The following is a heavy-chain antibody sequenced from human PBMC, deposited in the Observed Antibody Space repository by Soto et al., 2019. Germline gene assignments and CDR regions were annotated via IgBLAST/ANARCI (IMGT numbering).Heavy chain of an antibody. V-gene: IGHV3-23*01. CDR3: AKPPPTSSWYVQY. CDR1: GFSFSSYA. J-gene: IGHJ4*02. CDR2: ISGSAGST. Sequence: EVQLLESGGGLVHPGGSLRLSCAASGFSFSSYAMSWVRQAPGKGLEWVSAISGSAGSTYYADSVKGRFTISRDNSKNTLYLQMNGLRAEDTAVYYCAKPPPTSSWYVQYWGQGTLVIVSS. D-gene: IGHD6-13*01.